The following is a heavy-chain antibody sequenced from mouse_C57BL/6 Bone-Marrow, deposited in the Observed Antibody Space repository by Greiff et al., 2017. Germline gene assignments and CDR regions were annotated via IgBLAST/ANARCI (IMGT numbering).Heavy chain of an antibody. V-gene: IGHV1-82*01. CDR1: GYAFSSSW. CDR2: IYPGDGDT. CDR3: GGECDSSTNWYFDV. D-gene: IGHD1-1*01. J-gene: IGHJ1*03. Sequence: QVQLQQSGPELVKPGASVKISCKASGYAFSSSWMNWVKQRPGKGLEWIGRIYPGDGDTNYNGKFKGKATLTADKSSSTAYMQLSSLTSEDSAVYICGGECDSSTNWYFDVWGTGTTVTVSS.